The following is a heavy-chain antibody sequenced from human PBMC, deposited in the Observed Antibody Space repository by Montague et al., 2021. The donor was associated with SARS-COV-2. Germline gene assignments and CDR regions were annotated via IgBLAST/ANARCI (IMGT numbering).Heavy chain of an antibody. Sequence: SETLSLTCTVSGGSISSSSYYWGWIRQPPGKGLEWIGSIYYSGSTYYNPSLKSRVTISVDTSKNQFSLKLSSVTAADTAVYYRARQGRKWLVRIDWFDPWGQGTLVTVSS. CDR1: GGSISSSSYY. D-gene: IGHD6-19*01. CDR2: IYYSGST. J-gene: IGHJ5*02. CDR3: ARQGRKWLVRIDWFDP. V-gene: IGHV4-39*01.